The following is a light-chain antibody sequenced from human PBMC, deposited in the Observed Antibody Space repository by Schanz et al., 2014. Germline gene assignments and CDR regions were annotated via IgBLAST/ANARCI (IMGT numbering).Light chain of an antibody. V-gene: IGLV2-8*01. CDR3: SSYTSSSTLDNV. CDR2: EVN. Sequence: QSALTQPPSASGSPGQSVTISCTGTSSDVGGYNYVSWYQQHPGKAPKVMIYEVNKRPSGVPDRFSGSKSGNTASLTISGLQAEDEADYYCSSYTSSSTLDNVFGTGTKLTVL. J-gene: IGLJ1*01. CDR1: SSDVGGYNY.